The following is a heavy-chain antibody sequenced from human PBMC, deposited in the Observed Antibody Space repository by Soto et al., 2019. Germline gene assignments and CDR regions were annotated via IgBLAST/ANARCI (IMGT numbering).Heavy chain of an antibody. V-gene: IGHV3-23*01. CDR3: AKDFSGPDSYFDY. Sequence: GGSLRLSCAASGFTFSNYAMSWVRQAPGKGLEWVSTISGSGAGTYYADSVKGRFTISRDNSQNTLYLQMNSLRADDTAVYYCAKDFSGPDSYFDYWGQGTLVTVSS. CDR1: GFTFSNYA. CDR2: ISGSGAGT. D-gene: IGHD3-10*01. J-gene: IGHJ4*02.